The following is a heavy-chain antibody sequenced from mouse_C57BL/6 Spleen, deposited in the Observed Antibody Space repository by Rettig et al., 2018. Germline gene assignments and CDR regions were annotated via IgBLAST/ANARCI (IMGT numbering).Heavy chain of an antibody. CDR1: GYTFTSYG. CDR2: IYPRSGNT. V-gene: IGHV1-81*01. D-gene: IGHD1-1*01. Sequence: GYTFTSYGISWVKQRTGQGLEWIGEIYPRSGNTYYNEKFKGKATLTADKSSSTAYMELRSLTSEDSAVYFCALITTVVDDYWGQGTTLTVSS. CDR3: ALITTVVDDY. J-gene: IGHJ2*01.